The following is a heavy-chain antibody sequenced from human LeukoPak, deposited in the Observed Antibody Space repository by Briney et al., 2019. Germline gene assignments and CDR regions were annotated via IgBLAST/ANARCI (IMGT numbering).Heavy chain of an antibody. Sequence: PGGSLRLSWAASGSTFSSYWMSWVRQAPGKGLEWVANIKQDGSEKYYVDSVKGRFTTSRDNAKNSLYLQMNSLRAEDTALYYCAKDYRDYYDSSGYLDYWGQGTLVTVSS. J-gene: IGHJ4*02. V-gene: IGHV3-7*03. CDR2: IKQDGSEK. D-gene: IGHD3-22*01. CDR1: GSTFSSYW. CDR3: AKDYRDYYDSSGYLDY.